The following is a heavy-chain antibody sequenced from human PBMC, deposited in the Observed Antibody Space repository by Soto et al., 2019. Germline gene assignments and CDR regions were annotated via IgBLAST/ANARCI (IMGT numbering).Heavy chain of an antibody. CDR3: AGVRRDYFDS. CDR1: GGTLDSYT. V-gene: IGHV1-69*02. Sequence: QVQLVQSGAEVKKPGSSVKVSCKASGGTLDSYTFRWVRQAPGQGLEWMGRFIPMIGLTNYAQNFQGRATFSADKSTSTAYMELSGLRCEDTAVYYCAGVRRDYFDSWGQGTLVTVS. D-gene: IGHD3-10*01. CDR2: FIPMIGLT. J-gene: IGHJ4*02.